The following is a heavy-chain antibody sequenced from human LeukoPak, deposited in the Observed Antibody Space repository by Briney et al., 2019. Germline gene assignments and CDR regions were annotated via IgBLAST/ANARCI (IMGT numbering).Heavy chain of an antibody. V-gene: IGHV3-23*01. CDR3: AKEVGYVVPAATLDS. D-gene: IGHD2-2*01. Sequence: GGSLRLSCAASGFTFSSYDMSGVRHAPGKGLEWGTVNSGRGDSKYYADSVKGRFTISRDNCKNTLYLQMNSLRAEDTAVYYCAKEVGYVVPAATLDSWGQGTLVTVSS. J-gene: IGHJ4*02. CDR1: GFTFSSYD. CDR2: NSGRGDSK.